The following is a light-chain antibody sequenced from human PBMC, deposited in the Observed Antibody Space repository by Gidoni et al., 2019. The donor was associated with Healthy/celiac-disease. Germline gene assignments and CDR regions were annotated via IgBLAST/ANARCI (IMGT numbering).Light chain of an antibody. J-gene: IGKJ5*01. Sequence: DLQMTQSPSSLSASVGDRVTITCRASQSISSYLNWYQQKPGKAPKLLIYAASSLQSGVPSRFSGSGSGTDFTLTISSLQPEDFATYYCQQSYSTPSITFXXXTRLEIK. CDR3: QQSYSTPSIT. CDR1: QSISSY. CDR2: AAS. V-gene: IGKV1-39*01.